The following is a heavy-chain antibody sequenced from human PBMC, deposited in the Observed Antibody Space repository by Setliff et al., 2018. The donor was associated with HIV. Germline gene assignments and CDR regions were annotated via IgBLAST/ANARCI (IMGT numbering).Heavy chain of an antibody. CDR3: ARHKTNYDFYAFDV. J-gene: IGHJ3*01. CDR1: GGSFSSSTYS. D-gene: IGHD3-3*01. Sequence: PSETLSLTCTVSGGSFSSSTYSWGWIRQPPGMGLEWIGSIHSSGTTYYNPSLKSRVAISVDTSRSQFSLKLRSVTAADTAVYYCARHKTNYDFYAFDVWGQGTMVTVS. CDR2: IHSSGTT. V-gene: IGHV4-39*01.